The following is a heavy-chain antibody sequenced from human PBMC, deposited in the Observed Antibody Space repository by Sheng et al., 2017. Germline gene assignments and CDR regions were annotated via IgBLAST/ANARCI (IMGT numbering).Heavy chain of an antibody. Sequence: QLQLQESGPGLVKPSETLSLTCTVSGGSISSSSYYWGWIRQPPGEGLEWIGNIYYSGYTYYNPSLKSRVTISVDTSKNQFSLKLSSVTAADTALYYCARRLSSMGHFDYWGQGTLVTVSS. V-gene: IGHV4-39*07. CDR1: GGSISSSSYY. D-gene: IGHD2-15*01. CDR3: ARRLSSMGHFDY. J-gene: IGHJ4*02. CDR2: IYYSGYT.